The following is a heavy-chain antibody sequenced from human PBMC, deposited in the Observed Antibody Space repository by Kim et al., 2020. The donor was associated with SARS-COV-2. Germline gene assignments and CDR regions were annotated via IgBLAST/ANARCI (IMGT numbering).Heavy chain of an antibody. CDR3: AADIISWPNLDY. V-gene: IGHV3-53*01. CDR2: T. J-gene: IGHJ4*02. Sequence: TYYADSLNGRFIVSRDNSKNTLYLQMNSLRVEDTAVYYCAADIISWPNLDYWGQGTLVTVSS.